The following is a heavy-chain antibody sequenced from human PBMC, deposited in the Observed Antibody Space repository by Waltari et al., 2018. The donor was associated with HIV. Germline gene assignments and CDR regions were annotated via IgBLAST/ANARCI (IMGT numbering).Heavy chain of an antibody. J-gene: IGHJ1*01. D-gene: IGHD6-19*01. V-gene: IGHV4-39*01. Sequence: QLQLQESGPGLVQPSETLSLPCTVSGGSIRSRSYFWGWLRQSPGQGLDWIGSTFCNCTANYNPTLTSRATRSLDTSRNQFSLKLNSVTAADTAVYYCARSPRGEQWLAYWGQGTLVTVSS. CDR3: ARSPRGEQWLAY. CDR2: TFCNCTA. CDR1: GGSIRSRSYF.